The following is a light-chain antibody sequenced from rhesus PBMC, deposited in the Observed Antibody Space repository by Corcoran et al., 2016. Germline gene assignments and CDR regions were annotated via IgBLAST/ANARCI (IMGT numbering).Light chain of an antibody. CDR3: QHGYGTPYS. CDR1: QGISSY. J-gene: IGKJ2*01. Sequence: DIQMTQSPSSLSASVGDSITITCRASQGISSYLNWYQQKPGKAPKRLIYKTSSLESGVPSRFSGIGSGTDFTLTISSLQPEDFATYYCQHGYGTPYSFGQGTKVEIK. V-gene: IGKV1-43*02. CDR2: KTS.